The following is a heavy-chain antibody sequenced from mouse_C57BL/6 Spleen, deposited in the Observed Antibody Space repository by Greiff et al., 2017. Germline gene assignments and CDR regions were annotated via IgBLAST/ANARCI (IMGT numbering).Heavy chain of an antibody. CDR2: IYPGDGDT. J-gene: IGHJ2*01. V-gene: IGHV1-80*01. Sequence: QVQLQQSGAELVKPGASVKISCKASGYAFSSYWMNWVKQRPGKGLEWIGQIYPGDGDTNYNGKFKGKATLTADKSSSTAYMQLSSLTSEDSAVYFCARDGSEADYFDYWGQGTTLTVSS. D-gene: IGHD1-1*01. CDR1: GYAFSSYW. CDR3: ARDGSEADYFDY.